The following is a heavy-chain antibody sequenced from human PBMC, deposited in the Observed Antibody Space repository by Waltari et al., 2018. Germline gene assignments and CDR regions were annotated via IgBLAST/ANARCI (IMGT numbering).Heavy chain of an antibody. CDR2: RNPTSGNT. J-gene: IGHJ4*02. D-gene: IGHD6-13*01. CDR1: GYTFTSYD. CDR3: ARGSGIAAADSFDY. V-gene: IGHV1-8*01. Sequence: QVQLVQSGAEVKKPGASVKVSCKASGYTFTSYDINWVRQATGQGLEWMGWRNPTSGNTGEARKCQGRVTMTRNTSISTAYMELSSLRSEDTAVYYWARGSGIAAADSFDYWGQGTLVTVSS.